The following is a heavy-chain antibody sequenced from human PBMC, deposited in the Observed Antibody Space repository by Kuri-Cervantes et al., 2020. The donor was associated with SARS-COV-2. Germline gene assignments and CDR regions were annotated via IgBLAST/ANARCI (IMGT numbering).Heavy chain of an antibody. J-gene: IGHJ2*01. CDR2: INPDGSYT. D-gene: IGHD6-13*01. V-gene: IGHV3-74*01. Sequence: GESLKISCAASGFTFSTYAMTWVRQAPGKGLVWVSRINPDGSYTNNADSVKGRFTLSRDNAKNSLYLQMNSLRAEDTAVYYCARDRRAAAGAWWYFDLWGRGSLVTVSS. CDR3: ARDRRAAAGAWWYFDL. CDR1: GFTFSTYA.